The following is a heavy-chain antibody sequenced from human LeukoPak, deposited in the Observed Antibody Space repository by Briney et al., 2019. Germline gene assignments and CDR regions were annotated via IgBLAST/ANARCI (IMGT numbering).Heavy chain of an antibody. J-gene: IGHJ4*02. V-gene: IGHV1-69*13. CDR3: AREVNPRYDILTGYPLDY. CDR2: IIPIFGTA. D-gene: IGHD3-9*01. Sequence: SVKVSCKASGGTFSSYAISWVRQAPGQGLEWRGGIIPIFGTANYVQKFQGRVTITADESTSTAYMELSSLRSEDTAVYYCAREVNPRYDILTGYPLDYWGQGTLVTVSS. CDR1: GGTFSSYA.